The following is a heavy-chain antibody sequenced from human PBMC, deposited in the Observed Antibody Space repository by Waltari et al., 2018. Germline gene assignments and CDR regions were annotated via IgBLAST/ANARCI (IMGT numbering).Heavy chain of an antibody. J-gene: IGHJ4*02. CDR2: VYHFGSS. D-gene: IGHD4-17*01. Sequence: QVQLQESGPGLVKPSETLSLTCAVSGDSITSASYWGWIRQPPGKGREWIGYVYHFGSSSYNPSLKSRVTRSVDTSKRQFSLNLSSVTAADTAVYYCARHESAHYGGFDSWGRGTLVTVSA. V-gene: IGHV4-38-2*01. CDR3: ARHESAHYGGFDS. CDR1: GDSITSASY.